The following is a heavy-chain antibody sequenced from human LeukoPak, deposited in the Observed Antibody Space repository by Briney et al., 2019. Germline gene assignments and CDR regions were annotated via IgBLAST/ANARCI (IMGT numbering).Heavy chain of an antibody. Sequence: GGSLRLSCAASGFTFSSYSMNWVRQAPGKGLEWVSSISSSSSYIYYADSVKGRFTISRDNAKNSLYLQMNSLRAEDTAVYYCARGAPQYQLLRREYYFDYWGQGTLVTVSS. D-gene: IGHD2-2*01. CDR2: ISSSSSYI. V-gene: IGHV3-21*01. CDR3: ARGAPQYQLLRREYYFDY. CDR1: GFTFSSYS. J-gene: IGHJ4*02.